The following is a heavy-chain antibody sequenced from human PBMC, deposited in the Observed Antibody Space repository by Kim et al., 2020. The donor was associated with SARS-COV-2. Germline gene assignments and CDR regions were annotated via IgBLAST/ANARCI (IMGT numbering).Heavy chain of an antibody. CDR2: IYKSGTT. CDR1: GASISSDY. V-gene: IGHV4-4*08. J-gene: IGHJ3*02. D-gene: IGHD1-26*01. CDR3: ARSYSGTYFAAFVI. Sequence: SETLSLTCTVSGASISSDYWSWIRQPPGKGLEWMGYIYKSGTTNYNPSLKSRVIISSDTSKNQFSLNLRSVTAAATAVYYCARSYSGTYFAAFVIWGPGT.